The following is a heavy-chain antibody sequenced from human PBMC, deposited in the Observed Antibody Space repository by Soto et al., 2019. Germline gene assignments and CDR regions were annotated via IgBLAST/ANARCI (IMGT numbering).Heavy chain of an antibody. CDR1: GFTFITYA. D-gene: IGHD2-15*01. CDR2: ISYDGNNK. Sequence: GGSLRLSCAASGFTFITYAMHWVRRAPGKGLEWVALISYDGNNKFYADSVKGRFTISRDNSKNTLYLQMNSLRDEDTALYYCARNFEAASFYYYGLDVWGQGTTVTVSS. V-gene: IGHV3-30-3*01. CDR3: ARNFEAASFYYYGLDV. J-gene: IGHJ6*02.